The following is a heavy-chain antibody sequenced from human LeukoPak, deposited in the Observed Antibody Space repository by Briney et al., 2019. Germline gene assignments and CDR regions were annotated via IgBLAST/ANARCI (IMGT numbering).Heavy chain of an antibody. CDR3: AKEPASGSCFDY. CDR1: GYTFNSYA. J-gene: IGHJ4*02. CDR2: ISGSGTST. V-gene: IGHV3-23*01. Sequence: GGSLRLSCTAPGYTFNSYAMSWVRQAPGKGLEWVSGISGSGTSTYYADSVKGRFTISRDNSKNTLYLQMNSLRAEDTALYYCAKEPASGSCFDYWGQGTLVTVSS. D-gene: IGHD3-10*01.